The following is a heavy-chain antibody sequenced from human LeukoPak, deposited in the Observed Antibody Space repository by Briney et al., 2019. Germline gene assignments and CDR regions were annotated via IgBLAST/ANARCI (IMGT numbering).Heavy chain of an antibody. V-gene: IGHV4-59*01. Sequence: PSETLSLTCTVSGGSISSCYWSWIRQPPGKGLEWIGYIYYSGSTNYNPSLKSRVTISVDTSKNQFSLKLSSVTAADTAVYYCARLNYDILTGYYGGGFDYWGQGTLVTVSS. CDR1: GGSISSCY. CDR3: ARLNYDILTGYYGGGFDY. J-gene: IGHJ4*02. D-gene: IGHD3-9*01. CDR2: IYYSGST.